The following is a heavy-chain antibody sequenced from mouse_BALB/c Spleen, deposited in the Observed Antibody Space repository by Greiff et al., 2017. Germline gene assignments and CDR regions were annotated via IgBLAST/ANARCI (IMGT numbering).Heavy chain of an antibody. Sequence: EVQVVESGGGLVKPGGSLKISCAASGFTFSDYYMYWVRQTPEKRLEWVATISDGGSYTYYPDSVKGRFTISRDNAKNNLYLQMSSLKSEDTAMYYCARVNWDDAMDYWGQGTSVTFSS. J-gene: IGHJ4*01. CDR3: ARVNWDDAMDY. CDR2: ISDGGSYT. CDR1: GFTFSDYY. D-gene: IGHD4-1*01. V-gene: IGHV5-4*02.